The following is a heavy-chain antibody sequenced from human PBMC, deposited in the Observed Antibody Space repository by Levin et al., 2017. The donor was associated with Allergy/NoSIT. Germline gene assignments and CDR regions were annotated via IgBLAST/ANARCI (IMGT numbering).Heavy chain of an antibody. CDR2: IYYSGST. CDR3: ARGEYWYFDL. V-gene: IGHV4-61*01. D-gene: IGHD3-16*01. Sequence: GSLRLSCTVSGGSVSSGSYYWSWIRQPPGKGLEWIGYIYYSGSTNYNPSLKSRVTISVDTSKNQFSLKLSSVTAADTAVYYCARGEYWYFDLWGRGTLVTVSS. J-gene: IGHJ2*01. CDR1: GGSVSSGSYY.